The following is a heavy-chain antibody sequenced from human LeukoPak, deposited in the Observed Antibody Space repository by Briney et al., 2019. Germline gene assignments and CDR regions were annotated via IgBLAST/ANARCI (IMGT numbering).Heavy chain of an antibody. D-gene: IGHD1-14*01. Sequence: PGGSLRLSCAASGFTFSGHWTSWVRQAPGKGLEWVANINQGGSDKYYVDSVKGRFTICRDNANNLLYRQMNSLRGEDTAVYYCTRDRSRAEDDWGQGTLVTVSS. CDR2: INQGGSDK. V-gene: IGHV3-7*01. CDR3: TRDRSRAEDD. CDR1: GFTFSGHW. J-gene: IGHJ4*02.